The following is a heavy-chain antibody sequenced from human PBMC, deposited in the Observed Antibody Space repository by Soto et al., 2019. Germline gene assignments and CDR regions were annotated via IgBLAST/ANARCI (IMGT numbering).Heavy chain of an antibody. CDR2: IIPIFGTA. J-gene: IGHJ6*02. CDR1: GGTFSSYA. CDR3: ARKNYDFWSGYYTWYYYYGMDV. Sequence: GASVKVSCKASGGTFSSYAISWVRQAPGQGLEWMGGIIPIFGTANYAQKFQGRVTITADESTSTAYMELSSLRSEDTAVYYCARKNYDFWSGYYTWYYYYGMDVWGQGTTVTVS. V-gene: IGHV1-69*13. D-gene: IGHD3-3*01.